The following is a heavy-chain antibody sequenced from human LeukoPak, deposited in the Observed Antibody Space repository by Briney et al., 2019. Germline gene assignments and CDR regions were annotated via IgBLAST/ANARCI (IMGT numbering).Heavy chain of an antibody. J-gene: IGHJ4*02. Sequence: GGSLRLSCAASGFAFSGSPILWVRQASGKGLEWVGRIRSKADNYATAYAASVQGRCTISRDDSKNTAYLQLNSLKTEDTAVYYCTQSNYWGQGALVTVSS. CDR1: GFAFSGSP. CDR2: IRSKADNYAT. V-gene: IGHV3-73*01. CDR3: TQSNY.